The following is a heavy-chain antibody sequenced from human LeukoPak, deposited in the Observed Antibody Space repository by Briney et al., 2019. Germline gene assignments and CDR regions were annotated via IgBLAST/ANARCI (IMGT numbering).Heavy chain of an antibody. CDR3: ARWYTYYDFWSGYYQGYFDY. Sequence: PSETRSLTCAVYGGSFSGYYWSWIRQPPGKGLEWIGEINHSGSTNYNPSLKSRVTISVDTSKNQFSLKLSSVTAADTAVYYCARWYTYYDFWSGYYQGYFDYWGQGTLVTVSS. J-gene: IGHJ4*02. CDR2: INHSGST. V-gene: IGHV4-34*01. D-gene: IGHD3-3*01. CDR1: GGSFSGYY.